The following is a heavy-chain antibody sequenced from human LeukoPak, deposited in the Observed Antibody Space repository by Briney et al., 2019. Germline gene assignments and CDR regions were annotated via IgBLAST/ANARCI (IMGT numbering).Heavy chain of an antibody. Sequence: GGSLRLSCAASGFTFSSYGMHWVRQAPGKGLEWVAFIRYDGSNKYYADSVKGRFTISRDNSKNTLYLQMHSLRVEDTAVYYCTRDFWTDYWGQGTLVAVSS. CDR2: IRYDGSNK. J-gene: IGHJ4*02. D-gene: IGHD3/OR15-3a*01. CDR3: TRDFWTDY. V-gene: IGHV3-30*02. CDR1: GFTFSSYG.